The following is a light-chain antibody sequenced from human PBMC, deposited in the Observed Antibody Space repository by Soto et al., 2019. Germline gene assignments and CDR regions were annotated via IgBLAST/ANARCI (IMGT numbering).Light chain of an antibody. J-gene: IGLJ2*01. CDR1: SSDVGGYDL. CDR3: SSYAGSQTV. Sequence: QSALTQPASVSGSPGQSITISCTGTSSDVGGYDLVSWYQHHAGKAPKLMVYEGSKRPSGVSNHFSGSKSGNTASLTISGLQADDEADYYCSSYAGSQTVFGGGTKVTVL. CDR2: EGS. V-gene: IGLV2-23*01.